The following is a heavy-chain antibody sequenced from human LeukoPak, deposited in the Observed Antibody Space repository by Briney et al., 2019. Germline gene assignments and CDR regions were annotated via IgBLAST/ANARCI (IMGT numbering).Heavy chain of an antibody. V-gene: IGHV1-46*01. Sequence: ASVKVPCKASGYTFTSYYMHWVRQAPVQGLEWMGIINPSGGSTSYAQKFQGRVTMTRDTSTSTVYMELSSLRSDDTAVYYCARTARLRYYDSNGYFPYYFDYWGQGTLVTVSS. CDR3: ARTARLRYYDSNGYFPYYFDY. J-gene: IGHJ4*02. CDR2: INPSGGST. D-gene: IGHD3-22*01. CDR1: GYTFTSYY.